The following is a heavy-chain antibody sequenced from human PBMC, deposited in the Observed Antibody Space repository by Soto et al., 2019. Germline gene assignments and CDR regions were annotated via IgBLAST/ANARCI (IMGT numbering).Heavy chain of an antibody. D-gene: IGHD1-26*01. CDR1: GFTFRSYW. CDR3: TRHDIGLGIDY. V-gene: IGHV3-74*01. Sequence: PGGSLRLSCAASGFTFRSYWMQWVRQAPGKGLVWVSWINSDGSSTSYADSVKGRFTISRDNAKNTLYLQMNSLRAEDTAVYYCTRHDIGLGIDYWGLAPLVTVSS. J-gene: IGHJ4*02. CDR2: INSDGSST.